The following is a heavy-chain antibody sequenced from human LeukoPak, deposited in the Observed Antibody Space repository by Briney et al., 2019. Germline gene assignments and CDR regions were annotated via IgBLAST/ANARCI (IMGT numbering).Heavy chain of an antibody. CDR1: GFTFGTYA. D-gene: IGHD6-6*01. CDR2: ISGSGGST. CDR3: AKWKYSNSGIDDY. J-gene: IGHJ4*02. V-gene: IGHV3-23*01. Sequence: GGSLRLSCAASGFTFGTYAMSWVRQAPGKGLEWISAISGSGGSTYYAGSVKGRFTISRDNSKNMLYLQMNSLRAEDTAVYYCAKWKYSNSGIDDYWGQGTLVTVSS.